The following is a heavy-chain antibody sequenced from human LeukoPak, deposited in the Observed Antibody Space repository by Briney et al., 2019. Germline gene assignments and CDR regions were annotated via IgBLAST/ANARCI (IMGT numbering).Heavy chain of an antibody. D-gene: IGHD1-7*01. CDR3: AKTGTTSYWFDP. CDR2: IIPIFGTA. Sequence: GASVKVSCKASGGTFSSYAISWVRQAPGQGLEWMGGIIPIFGTANYAQKFQGRVTMTRDTSTSTVYMELSSLRSEDTAVYYCAKTGTTSYWFDPWGQGTLVTVSS. CDR1: GGTFSSYA. J-gene: IGHJ5*02. V-gene: IGHV1-69*05.